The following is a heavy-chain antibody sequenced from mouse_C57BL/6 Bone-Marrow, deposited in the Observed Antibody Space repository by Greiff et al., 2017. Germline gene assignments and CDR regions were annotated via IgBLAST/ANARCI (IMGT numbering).Heavy chain of an antibody. J-gene: IGHJ3*01. Sequence: VQLQQSGAELARPGASVKLSCKASGYTFTSYGISWVKQRTGQGLEWIGEIYPRSGNTYYNEKFKGKATLTADKSSSTAYMELRSLTSEDSAVYFCARSYYGSSGWFAYWGQGTLVTVSA. CDR1: GYTFTSYG. CDR2: IYPRSGNT. D-gene: IGHD1-1*01. V-gene: IGHV1-81*01. CDR3: ARSYYGSSGWFAY.